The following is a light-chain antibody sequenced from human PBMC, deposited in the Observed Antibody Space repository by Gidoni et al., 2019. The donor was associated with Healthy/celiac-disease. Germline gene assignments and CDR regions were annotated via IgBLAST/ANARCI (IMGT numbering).Light chain of an antibody. Sequence: DIQMTQSPSSLSASVGDRVTITCRASQSISSYLNWYQQKPGKAPKLLIYAASSLQSGVPSRFSGSGSGTDFTLTSSSLQPEDFATYYGQQSYSTPRTFXQXTKVEIK. CDR2: AAS. CDR1: QSISSY. J-gene: IGKJ1*01. CDR3: QQSYSTPRT. V-gene: IGKV1-39*01.